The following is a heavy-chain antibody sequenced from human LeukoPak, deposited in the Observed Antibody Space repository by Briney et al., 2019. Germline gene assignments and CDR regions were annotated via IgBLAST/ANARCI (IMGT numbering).Heavy chain of an antibody. Sequence: ASVKVSCKASGYTFTGYYMHWVRQAPGQGLEWMGWINPNSGGTNYAQKLQGRVTMTTDTSTSTAYMELRSLRSDDTAVYYCARDIDGWLSHDYWGQGTLVTVSS. CDR1: GYTFTGYY. V-gene: IGHV1-2*02. J-gene: IGHJ4*02. CDR2: INPNSGGT. CDR3: ARDIDGWLSHDY. D-gene: IGHD3-22*01.